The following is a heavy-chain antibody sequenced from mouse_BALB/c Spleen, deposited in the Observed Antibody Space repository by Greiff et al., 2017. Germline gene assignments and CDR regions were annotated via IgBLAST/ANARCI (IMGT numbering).Heavy chain of an antibody. J-gene: IGHJ3*01. V-gene: IGHV2-9*02. CDR3: ARPRDYDPAWFAY. Sequence: VKLVESGPGLVAPSQSLSITCTVSGFSLTSYGVHWVRQPPGKGLEWLGVIWAGGSTNYNSALMSRLSISKDNSKSQVFLKMNSLQTDDTAMYYCARPRDYDPAWFAYWGQGTLVTVSA. CDR1: GFSLTSYG. CDR2: IWAGGST. D-gene: IGHD2-4*01.